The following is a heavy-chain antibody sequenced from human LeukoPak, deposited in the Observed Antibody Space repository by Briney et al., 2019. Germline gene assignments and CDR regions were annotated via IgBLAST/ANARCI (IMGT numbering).Heavy chain of an antibody. CDR1: GGTFSSYA. V-gene: IGHV1-69*05. Sequence: ASVKVSCKASGGTFSSYAISWVRQAPGHGLEWMGGIIPIFGTANYAQKFQGRVTITTDESTSTAYMELSSLRSEDTAVYYCARSHSGRDAFDIWGQGTMVTVSS. CDR3: ARSHSGRDAFDI. D-gene: IGHD1-1*01. CDR2: IIPIFGTA. J-gene: IGHJ3*02.